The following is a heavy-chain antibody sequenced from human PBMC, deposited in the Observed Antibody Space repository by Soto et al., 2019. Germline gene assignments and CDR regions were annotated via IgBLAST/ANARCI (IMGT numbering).Heavy chain of an antibody. J-gene: IGHJ4*02. V-gene: IGHV3-23*01. D-gene: IGHD2-2*01. CDR1: GFTFSSYA. CDR2: ISGSVGST. CDR3: AKDALGYCISTSCLGPDY. Sequence: EVQLLESGGGLVQPGGSLRLSCAASGFTFSSYAMSWVRQAPGKGLEWVSAISGSVGSTYYADSVKGRFTISRDNSKNSLYLQMNSLRAEDTAVYYCAKDALGYCISTSCLGPDYWGQGTLVTVSS.